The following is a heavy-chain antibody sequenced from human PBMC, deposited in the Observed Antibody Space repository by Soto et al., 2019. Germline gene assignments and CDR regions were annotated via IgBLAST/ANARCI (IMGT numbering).Heavy chain of an antibody. Sequence: PGGSLRLSCAASGLTFSSYWMHSVRQAPGKGLVWVSRINSDGSSMGYADSVKGRFTISRDNAKNTLYLQMNSLRAEDTAVYYCAVIPRPGDGFDIWGQGTMVTVSS. CDR1: GLTFSSYW. CDR2: INSDGSSM. J-gene: IGHJ3*02. CDR3: AVIPRPGDGFDI. D-gene: IGHD2-21*01. V-gene: IGHV3-74*01.